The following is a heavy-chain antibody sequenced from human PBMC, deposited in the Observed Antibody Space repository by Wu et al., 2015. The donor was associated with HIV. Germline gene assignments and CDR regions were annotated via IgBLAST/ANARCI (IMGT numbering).Heavy chain of an antibody. CDR1: GYTFTSYG. Sequence: QVQLVQSGAEVKKPGASVKVSCKASGYTFTSYGISWVRQAPGQGLEWMGWISAYNGNTNYAQKLQGRVTMTTDTSTSTAYMELRSLRSDDTAVYYCAREHKETRGATIPGNYGMDVWGQGTTVTVSS. CDR2: ISAYNGNT. CDR3: AREHKETRGATIPGNYGMDV. D-gene: IGHD1-26*01. V-gene: IGHV1-18*01. J-gene: IGHJ6*02.